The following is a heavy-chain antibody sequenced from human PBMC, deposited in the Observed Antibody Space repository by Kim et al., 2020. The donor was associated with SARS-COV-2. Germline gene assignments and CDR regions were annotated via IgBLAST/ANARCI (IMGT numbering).Heavy chain of an antibody. CDR3: ARASYGSGSYPPYYYGMAV. Sequence: GGSLRLSCAASGFTFSSYSMNWVRQAPGKGLEWVSSISSSSSYIYYADSVKGRFTISRDNAKNSLYLQMNSLRAEDTAVYYCARASYGSGSYPPYYYGMAVWGQGTTVTVSS. D-gene: IGHD3-10*01. V-gene: IGHV3-21*01. J-gene: IGHJ6*02. CDR2: ISSSSSYI. CDR1: GFTFSSYS.